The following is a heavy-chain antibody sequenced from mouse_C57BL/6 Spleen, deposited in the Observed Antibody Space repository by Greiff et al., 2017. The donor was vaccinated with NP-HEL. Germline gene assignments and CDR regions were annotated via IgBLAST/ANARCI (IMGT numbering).Heavy chain of an antibody. Sequence: QVQLQQPGAELVRPGSSVKLSCKASGYTFTSYWMDWVKQRPGQGLEWIGNIYPSDSETHYNQKFKDKATWTVDKSSSTAYMQLSSLTAEDSAVYYCARSHGKYFDYWGQGTTLTVSS. D-gene: IGHD2-1*01. V-gene: IGHV1-61*01. CDR3: ARSHGKYFDY. J-gene: IGHJ2*01. CDR1: GYTFTSYW. CDR2: IYPSDSET.